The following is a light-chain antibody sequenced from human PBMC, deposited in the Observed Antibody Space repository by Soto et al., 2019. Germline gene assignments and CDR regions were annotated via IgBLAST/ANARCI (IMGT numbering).Light chain of an antibody. CDR1: QSVLYSSNNKNY. J-gene: IGKJ4*01. Sequence: DIVMTQSPDSLAVSLGERATINCKSSQSVLYSSNNKNYLAWYQQKPGQPPKMLVYWASTRESGVPDRFSGSGSGTDFTLTTSSLQAEDAAVYYCHQYYSVPLTFGGGTQVEIK. V-gene: IGKV4-1*01. CDR2: WAS. CDR3: HQYYSVPLT.